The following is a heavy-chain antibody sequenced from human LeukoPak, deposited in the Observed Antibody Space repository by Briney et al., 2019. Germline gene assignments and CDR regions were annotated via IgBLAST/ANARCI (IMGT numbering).Heavy chain of an antibody. CDR2: ISYDGSNK. CDR3: ARTGSQFDY. J-gene: IGHJ4*02. V-gene: IGHV3-30*03. Sequence: QTGGSLRLSCAVSGLTFSSYGMHWVRQAPGKGLEWVAVISYDGSNKYYADSVKGRFTISRDNSKNTLYLQMNSLRAEDTAVYYCARTGSQFDYWGQGTLVTVSS. D-gene: IGHD7-27*01. CDR1: GLTFSSYG.